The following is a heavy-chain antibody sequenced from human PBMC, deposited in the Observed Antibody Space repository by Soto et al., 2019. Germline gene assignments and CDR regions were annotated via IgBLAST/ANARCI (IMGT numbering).Heavy chain of an antibody. CDR2: IIPIFGTA. D-gene: IGHD5-18*01. CDR3: ARAAQGGVDTAMVMGDNWFDP. J-gene: IGHJ5*02. V-gene: IGHV1-69*01. CDR1: GGTFSSYA. Sequence: QVQLVQSGAEVKKPGSSVKVSCKASGGTFSSYAISWVRQAPGQGLEWMGGIIPIFGTANYAQKFQGRVTITADESTSTAYMELSSLRSEDTAVYYCARAAQGGVDTAMVMGDNWFDPWGQGTLVTVSS.